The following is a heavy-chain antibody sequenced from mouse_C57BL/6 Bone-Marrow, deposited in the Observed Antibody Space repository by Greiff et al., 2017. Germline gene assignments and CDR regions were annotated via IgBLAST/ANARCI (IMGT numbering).Heavy chain of an antibody. D-gene: IGHD4-1*01. V-gene: IGHV5-6*01. CDR1: GFTFSSYG. CDR3: ARRRLTGSY. CDR2: ISSGGSYT. J-gene: IGHJ3*01. Sequence: EVQRVESGGDLVKPGGSLKLSCAASGFTFSSYGMSWVRQTPDKRLEWVATISSGGSYTYYPDSVKGRFTISRDNAKNTLYLQMSSLKSEDTAMYYCARRRLTGSYWGQGTLVTVSA.